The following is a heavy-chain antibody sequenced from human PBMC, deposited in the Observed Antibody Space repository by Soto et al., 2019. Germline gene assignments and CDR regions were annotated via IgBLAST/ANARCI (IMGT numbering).Heavy chain of an antibody. Sequence: QVQLLQSGTEVKRPGSSVKVSCRASGVSFNSYGFAWVRQAPGRGLEWVGKINPASQLRNYEQSFQGRVTITAETSTRTAYMELSGLTSEDTAVYYCARMKLARLDHWGQGTLVTVSS. CDR2: INPASQLR. J-gene: IGHJ4*02. CDR1: GVSFNSYG. V-gene: IGHV1-69*09. CDR3: ARMKLARLDH.